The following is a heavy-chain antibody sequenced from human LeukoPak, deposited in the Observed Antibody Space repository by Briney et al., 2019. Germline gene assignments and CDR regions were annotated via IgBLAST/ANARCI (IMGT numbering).Heavy chain of an antibody. D-gene: IGHD2-2*01. CDR2: INSGGTVT. CDR1: GFTFDDYA. CDR3: ARGGYHAYHLDY. J-gene: IGHJ4*02. V-gene: IGHV3-74*01. Sequence: GGSLRLSCAASGFTFDDYAMHWVRQAPGKGLVWVSRINSGGTVTNYADSVKGRLTISRDNAKNTLYLQMNSLRAEDTAVYYCARGGYHAYHLDYWGQGSLVTVSS.